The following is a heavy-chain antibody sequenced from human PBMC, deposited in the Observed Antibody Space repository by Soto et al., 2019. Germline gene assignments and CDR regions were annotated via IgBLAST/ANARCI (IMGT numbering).Heavy chain of an antibody. CDR1: GYSFTSYW. J-gene: IGHJ6*02. Sequence: GASLKISCKGSGYSFTSYWISWVRQMPGKGLEWMGRIDPSDSYTRYSPSFQGQVTISADKSISTAYLQWSSLKASDTAMYYCASTYYYGSGLPLDVWGQGTTVTVSS. D-gene: IGHD3-10*01. V-gene: IGHV5-10-1*04. CDR2: IDPSDSYT. CDR3: ASTYYYGSGLPLDV.